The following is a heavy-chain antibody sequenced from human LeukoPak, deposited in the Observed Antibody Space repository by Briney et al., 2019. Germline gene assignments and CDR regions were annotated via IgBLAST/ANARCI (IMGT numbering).Heavy chain of an antibody. J-gene: IGHJ6*02. Sequence: GESLKISCKGSGYSFTSYWIGWVRQMPGKGLEWMGIIYPGDSDTTYSPSFQGQVTISADKSISTAYLQWSSLKASDTAMYYCARRDGYCSSTSCYADYYYGMDVWGQGTTVTVSS. CDR1: GYSFTSYW. V-gene: IGHV5-51*01. CDR2: IYPGDSDT. D-gene: IGHD2-2*01. CDR3: ARRDGYCSSTSCYADYYYGMDV.